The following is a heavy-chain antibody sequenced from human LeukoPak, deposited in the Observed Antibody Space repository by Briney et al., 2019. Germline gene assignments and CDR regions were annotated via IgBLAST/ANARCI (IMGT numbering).Heavy chain of an antibody. V-gene: IGHV4-4*02. D-gene: IGHD3-10*01. J-gene: IGHJ4*02. CDR3: ARGGDDGSGSFTDLDY. CDR1: GGSISSSNW. Sequence: SGTLSLTCSVSGGSISSSNWWSWVHQPPGKGLEWIGEIYHSGSTNYNPSLKSRVTISVDKSKNQFSLKLSSVTAADTAVYYCARGGDDGSGSFTDLDYWGQGTLVTVSS. CDR2: IYHSGST.